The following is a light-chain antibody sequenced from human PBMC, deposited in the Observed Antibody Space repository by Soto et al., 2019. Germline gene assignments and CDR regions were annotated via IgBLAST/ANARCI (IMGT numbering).Light chain of an antibody. CDR1: QSVSSSY. CDR2: GAS. Sequence: EIVLTQSPGTLSLSPGERATLSCRASQSVSSSYLAWYQQKPGQAPRLLIYGASSRATGIPDRFSGSGSGKDFPLNISRLEAEDFAVYYWQQYGSSPPFTFGPGNKVDIK. V-gene: IGKV3-20*01. J-gene: IGKJ3*01. CDR3: QQYGSSPPFT.